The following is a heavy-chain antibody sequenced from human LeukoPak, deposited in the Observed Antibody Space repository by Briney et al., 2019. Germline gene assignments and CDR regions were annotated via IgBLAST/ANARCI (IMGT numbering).Heavy chain of an antibody. CDR1: GGSISSDDYY. Sequence: PSETLSLTCTVSGGSISSDDYYWSWIRQPPGKGLEWIGYIYYSGSTYYNPSLKSRVTISLDTSEKQFSLKVNSVTAADTAVYYCARVVVASNMDDWGQGTTVTVSS. V-gene: IGHV4-30-4*01. CDR3: ARVVVASNMDD. CDR2: IYYSGST. D-gene: IGHD2-21*01. J-gene: IGHJ6*02.